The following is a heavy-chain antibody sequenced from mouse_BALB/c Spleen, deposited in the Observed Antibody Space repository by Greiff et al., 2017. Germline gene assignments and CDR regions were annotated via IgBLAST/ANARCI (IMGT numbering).Heavy chain of an antibody. CDR2: ISSGGSYT. CDR1: GFTFSSYT. Sequence: QLKESGGGLVKPGGSLKLSCAASGFTFSSYTMSWVRQTPEKRLEWVATISSGGSYTYYPDSVKGRFTISRDNAKNTLYLQMSSLKSEDTAMYYCTRDRCRTEKDPAWLADWGQGTLVTVSA. D-gene: IGHD3-3*01. V-gene: IGHV5-6-4*01. J-gene: IGHJ3*01. CDR3: TRDRCRTEKDPAWLAD.